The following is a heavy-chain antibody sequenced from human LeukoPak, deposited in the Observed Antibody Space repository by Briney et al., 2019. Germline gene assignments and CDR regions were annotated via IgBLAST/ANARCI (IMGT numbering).Heavy chain of an antibody. CDR1: GYFFSGYH. J-gene: IGHJ5*02. V-gene: IGHV1-2*02. D-gene: IGHD3-10*01. Sequence: ASVKVSCKASGYFFSGYHVHWVRQAPGQGLDWMGRIYIDSGDTNYARKFQGRVTMTRDTSISTAYMGLSSLTSDDTAVYYCAGLGSTMEGRIDPWGQGTPVTVSS. CDR3: AGLGSTMEGRIDP. CDR2: IYIDSGDT.